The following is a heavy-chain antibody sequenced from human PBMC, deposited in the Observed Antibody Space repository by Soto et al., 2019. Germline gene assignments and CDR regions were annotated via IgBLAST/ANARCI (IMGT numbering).Heavy chain of an antibody. D-gene: IGHD3-10*01. J-gene: IGHJ4*02. CDR1: GFTFSSYG. CDR2: ISYDGSNK. CDR3: AKDLFDYYGSDLAY. V-gene: IGHV3-30*18. Sequence: PGGSLRLSCAASGFTFSSYGMHWVRQAPGKGLEWVAVISYDGSNKYYADSVKGRFTISRDNSKNTLYLQMNSLRAEDTAVYYCAKDLFDYYGSDLAYWGQGTLVTVSS.